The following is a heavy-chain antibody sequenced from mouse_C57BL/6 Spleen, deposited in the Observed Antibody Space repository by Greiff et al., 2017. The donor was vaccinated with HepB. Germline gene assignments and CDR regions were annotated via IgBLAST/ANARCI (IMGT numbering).Heavy chain of an antibody. CDR3: TTFLAMDY. J-gene: IGHJ4*01. V-gene: IGHV14-4*01. CDR1: GFNIKDDY. CDR2: IDPENGDT. Sequence: EVQPQQSGAELVRPGASVKLSCTASGFNIKDDYMHWVMQRPEQGLEWIGWIDPENGDTEYASKFQGKATITADTSSNTAYLQLSSLTSEDTAVYYCTTFLAMDYWGQGTSVTVSS.